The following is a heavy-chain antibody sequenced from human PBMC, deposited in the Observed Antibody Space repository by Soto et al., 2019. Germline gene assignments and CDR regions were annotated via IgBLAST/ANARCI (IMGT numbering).Heavy chain of an antibody. V-gene: IGHV3-15*07. CDR2: IKSKTDGGSR. J-gene: IGHJ4*02. CDR1: GFTFSNTW. CDR3: TTEGFTGLNYFDY. Sequence: GGSLRLSCAAFGFTFSNTWMNWVRQAPGKGLEWVGRIKSKTDGGSRDYAAPVKGRFTISRDDSYNTLYLQLNSLKTEDTAVYYCTTEGFTGLNYFDYWGQGALVTVSS.